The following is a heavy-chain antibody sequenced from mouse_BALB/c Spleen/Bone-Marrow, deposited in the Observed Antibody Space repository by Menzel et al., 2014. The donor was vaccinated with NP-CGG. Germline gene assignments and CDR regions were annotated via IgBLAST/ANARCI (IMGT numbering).Heavy chain of an antibody. V-gene: IGHV5-6-5*01. D-gene: IGHD1-1*01. Sequence: EESGGRLVTPGTPLTLTCTVSGFSLSSYDMSWVRQAPGKGLEWIGIISYGGSTYYANWARGRFTISKTSTTVTLTITDLQPSDTGTYFCARGDADYVYFAYHYFTLWGQGTLVTVSS. CDR1: GFSLSSYD. CDR3: ARGDADYVYFAYHYFTL. CDR2: ISYGGST. J-gene: IGHJ3*02.